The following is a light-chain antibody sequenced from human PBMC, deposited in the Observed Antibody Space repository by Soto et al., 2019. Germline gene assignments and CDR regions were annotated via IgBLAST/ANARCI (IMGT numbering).Light chain of an antibody. J-gene: IGLJ2*01. V-gene: IGLV1-40*01. Sequence: QAVVTQPPSVSGAPGQRVTISCTGSSSNIGAGYDVHWYQQLPGTAPKLLIYGNSNRPSGVPDRFSGSKSGTSASLAITGLQPEDEADYYCQSYDSSLSAVVFGGGTELPAL. CDR3: QSYDSSLSAVV. CDR2: GNS. CDR1: SSNIGAGYD.